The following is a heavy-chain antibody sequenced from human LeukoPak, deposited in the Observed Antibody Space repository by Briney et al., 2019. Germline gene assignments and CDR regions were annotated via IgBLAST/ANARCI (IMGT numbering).Heavy chain of an antibody. J-gene: IGHJ4*02. CDR2: INHSGST. CDR3: AKNTYYFDY. V-gene: IGHV4-34*01. D-gene: IGHD2/OR15-2a*01. CDR1: GGSFSGYY. Sequence: SEALSLTCAVYGGSFSGYYWSWIRQPPGKGLEWIGEINHSGSTNYNPSLKSRVTISVDTSKNQFSLKLSSVTAADTAVYYCAKNTYYFDYWGQGTLVTVSS.